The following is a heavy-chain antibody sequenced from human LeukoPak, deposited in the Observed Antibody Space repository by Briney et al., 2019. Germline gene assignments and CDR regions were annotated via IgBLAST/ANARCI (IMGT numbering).Heavy chain of an antibody. CDR2: INPDGSSP. J-gene: IGHJ4*02. CDR1: GYTFRSYY. CDR3: ARAVTGRGCIDF. Sequence: TGGSLRLSCTASGYTFRSYYMHWGRQVPGKGPVWVSRINPDGSSPIFADSVKGRFTISRDNAKDTLYLQMSSLRADDTALYYCARAVTGRGCIDFWGQGTLVTVSP. V-gene: IGHV3-74*01. D-gene: IGHD6-19*01.